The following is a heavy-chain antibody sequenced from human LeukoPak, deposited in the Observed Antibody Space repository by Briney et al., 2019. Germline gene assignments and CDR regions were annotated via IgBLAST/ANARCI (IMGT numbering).Heavy chain of an antibody. Sequence: ASVKVSCKVSGYTLIELSMHWVRQAPGKGLEWMGGFDPEDGETIYAQKFQGRVTMTEDTSTDTAYMELSSLRSEDTAVYYCATVLSGSYSYFDYWGQGTLVTVSS. D-gene: IGHD1-26*01. CDR2: FDPEDGET. CDR3: ATVLSGSYSYFDY. CDR1: GYTLIELS. V-gene: IGHV1-24*01. J-gene: IGHJ4*02.